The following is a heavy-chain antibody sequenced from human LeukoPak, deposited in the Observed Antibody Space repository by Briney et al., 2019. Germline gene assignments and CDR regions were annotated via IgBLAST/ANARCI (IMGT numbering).Heavy chain of an antibody. CDR2: INHSGST. J-gene: IGHJ4*02. D-gene: IGHD2-2*01. CDR3: ARGRRLIRYCSSTSCYQFDY. Sequence: SETLSLTCAVYGGSFSGYYWSWIRQPPGKGLEWIGEINHSGSTNYNPSLKSRVTISVDTSKNQFSLKLSSVTAADTAVYYCARGRRLIRYCSSTSCYQFDYWGQGTLVTVSS. V-gene: IGHV4-34*01. CDR1: GGSFSGYY.